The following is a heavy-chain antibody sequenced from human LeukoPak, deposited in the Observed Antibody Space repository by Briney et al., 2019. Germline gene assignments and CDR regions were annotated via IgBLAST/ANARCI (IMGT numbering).Heavy chain of an antibody. CDR2: INQDGSEK. Sequence: GGSLRLSCAASEFTFRGYWMNWVRQAPGKGPEWVANINQDGSEKHYVDSVKGRFTISRDNAKNSLFLQMNSLRVEDTAVFYCARDGIVGAADYWGQGTLVTVSS. V-gene: IGHV3-7*01. J-gene: IGHJ4*02. CDR1: EFTFRGYW. CDR3: ARDGIVGAADY. D-gene: IGHD1-26*01.